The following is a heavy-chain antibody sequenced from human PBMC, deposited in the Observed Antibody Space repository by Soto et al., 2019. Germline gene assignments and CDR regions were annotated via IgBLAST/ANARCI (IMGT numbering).Heavy chain of an antibody. CDR1: GGTFSSYA. Sequence: GSSVKVSCKASGGTFSSYAISWVRQAPGQGLEWMGGIIPIFGTANYAQKFQGRVTITADESTSTAYMELSSLRSEDTAVYYCARDNEVVHRSSSQDSAHRGGLSVWWDHWGQGTQVT. V-gene: IGHV1-69*13. J-gene: IGHJ4*02. D-gene: IGHD6-6*01. CDR2: IIPIFGTA. CDR3: ARDNEVVHRSSSQDSAHRGGLSVWWDH.